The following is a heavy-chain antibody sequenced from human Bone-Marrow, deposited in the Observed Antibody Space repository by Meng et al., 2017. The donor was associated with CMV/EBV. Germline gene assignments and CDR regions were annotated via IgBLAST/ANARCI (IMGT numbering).Heavy chain of an antibody. J-gene: IGHJ6*02. CDR1: GASITSSSYF. D-gene: IGHD5-18*01. Sequence: SETLSLTCTVSGASITSSSYFWDWIRQSPGKGLEWIGSLSYGGSIYYNSSLRSRVTISVDMSKNQFTLRLTSVTAADTAVYYCAKSPRRYTAMAQRYYYYGMDVWGQGTTVTVSS. V-gene: IGHV4-39*06. CDR3: AKSPRRYTAMAQRYYYYGMDV. CDR2: LSYGGSI.